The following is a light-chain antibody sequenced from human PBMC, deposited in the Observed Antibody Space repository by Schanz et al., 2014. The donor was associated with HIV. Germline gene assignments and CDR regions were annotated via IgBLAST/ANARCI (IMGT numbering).Light chain of an antibody. CDR2: AAS. CDR3: QQSNTFPYT. CDR1: QGISNS. J-gene: IGKJ2*01. Sequence: IQLTQSPSSLSASVGDRVTITCRASQGISNSLAWYLQKPGKGPKLLIYAASTLQTGVPSRFSGSGAGTDFTLTISSLQPDDFATYYCQQSNTFPYTFGQGTKLEIK. V-gene: IGKV1-9*01.